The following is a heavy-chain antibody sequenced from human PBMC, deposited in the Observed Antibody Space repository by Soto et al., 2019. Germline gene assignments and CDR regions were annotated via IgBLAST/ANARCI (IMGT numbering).Heavy chain of an antibody. J-gene: IGHJ3*02. CDR1: GFTVSSNY. CDR3: ARSGMGGPRCRFCVYDI. V-gene: IGHV3-53*01. Sequence: GGSLRLSCAASGFTVSSNYMSWVRQAPGKGLEWVSVIYSGGSTYYADSVKGRFTISRDNSKNTLYLQMNSLRAEDTAVYYCARSGMGGPRCRFCVYDIWGQGTMVTVSS. D-gene: IGHD1-26*01. CDR2: IYSGGST.